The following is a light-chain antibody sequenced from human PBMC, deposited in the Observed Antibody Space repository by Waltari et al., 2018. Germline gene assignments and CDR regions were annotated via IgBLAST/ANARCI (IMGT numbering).Light chain of an antibody. J-gene: IGKJ4*01. Sequence: EVVLTQSPATLSLSPGERATLSCRASQSISSYLGWYQQKVGQPPRLLIYDASNRASGVPARFSGSGSGTDFTLTNGSLEPEDFAVYYCQQRSRWPLTFGGGTKVEIK. V-gene: IGKV3-11*01. CDR1: QSISSY. CDR3: QQRSRWPLT. CDR2: DAS.